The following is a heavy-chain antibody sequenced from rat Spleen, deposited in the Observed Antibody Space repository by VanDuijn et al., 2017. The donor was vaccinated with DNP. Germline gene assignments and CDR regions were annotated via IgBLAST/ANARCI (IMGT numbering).Heavy chain of an antibody. CDR1: GFTFSNYW. CDR2: ISTGGGNT. J-gene: IGHJ2*01. V-gene: IGHV5S11*01. CDR3: VRPDYYDGSYPHY. Sequence: EVQLVESGGGLVQPGRSLKLSCVASGFTFSNYWMFWIRQAPGKGLEWVAAISTGGGNTYYRDSVKGRFTISRDNAKSTLYLQMDSLRSEETATYYCVRPDYYDGSYPHYWGQGVMVTVSS. D-gene: IGHD1-12*02.